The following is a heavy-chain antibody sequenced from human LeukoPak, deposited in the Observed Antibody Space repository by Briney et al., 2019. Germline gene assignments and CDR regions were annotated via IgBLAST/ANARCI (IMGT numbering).Heavy chain of an antibody. CDR2: IIPILGIA. J-gene: IGHJ4*02. V-gene: IGHV1-69*04. D-gene: IGHD2-2*01. CDR1: GGTFSSYA. CDR3: ARGHCSSTSCWFGY. Sequence: SVKVSCKASGGTFSSYAISWVRQAPGQGLAWMGRIIPILGIANYAQKFQGRVTITADKSTSTAYMELSSLRSEDTAVYYCARGHCSSTSCWFGYWGQGTLVTVSS.